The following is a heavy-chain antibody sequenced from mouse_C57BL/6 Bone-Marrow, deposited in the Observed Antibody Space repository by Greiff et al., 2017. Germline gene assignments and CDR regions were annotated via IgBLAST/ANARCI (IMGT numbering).Heavy chain of an antibody. J-gene: IGHJ1*03. CDR3: ARYGNFHWYFDV. Sequence: QVQLQQPGTELVKPGASVKLSCKASGYTFTSYWMHWVKQRPGQGLEWIGNINPSNGGTNYNEKFKSKATLTVDKSSSTAYMHLSSLTSEDSAVYDCARYGNFHWYFDVWGTGTTVTVSS. V-gene: IGHV1-53*01. CDR2: INPSNGGT. D-gene: IGHD2-1*01. CDR1: GYTFTSYW.